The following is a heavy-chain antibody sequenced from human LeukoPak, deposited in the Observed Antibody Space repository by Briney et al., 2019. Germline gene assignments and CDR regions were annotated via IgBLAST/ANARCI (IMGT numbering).Heavy chain of an antibody. J-gene: IGHJ4*02. CDR3: ARALIVGATKRGDLSY. CDR2: IYTSGST. CDR1: GGSISSGSYY. Sequence: SQTLSLTCTVSGGSISSGSYYWSWIRQPAGKGLEWIGRIYTSGSTNYNPSLKSRVTISVDTSKNQFSLKLSSVTAADTAVYYCARALIVGATKRGDLSYWGQGTLVTVSS. V-gene: IGHV4-61*02. D-gene: IGHD1-26*01.